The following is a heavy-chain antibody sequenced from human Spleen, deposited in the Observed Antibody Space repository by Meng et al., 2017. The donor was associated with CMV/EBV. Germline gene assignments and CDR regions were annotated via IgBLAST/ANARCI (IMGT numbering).Heavy chain of an antibody. CDR2: ISPYNGDT. CDR1: GYTFTNYG. CDR3: ARSITIFQIDY. Sequence: ASVKVSCKASGYTFTNYGISWVRQAPGQGLEWMGWISPYNGDTNYARNLRGRVTMTTDTPTNTAYMELRSLRSDDTAVYYCARSITIFQIDYWGQGTLVTVSS. V-gene: IGHV1-18*04. D-gene: IGHD3-9*01. J-gene: IGHJ4*02.